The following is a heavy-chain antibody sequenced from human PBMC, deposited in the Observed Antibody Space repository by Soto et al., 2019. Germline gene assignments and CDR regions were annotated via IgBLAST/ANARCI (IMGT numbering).Heavy chain of an antibody. CDR1: GFPFCSYA. Sequence: GASLSLSCSASGFPFCSYAVHWVRQAPGKGLEYVSAISSNGGSTYYADSVKGGFTISRDNSKNTLYLQMSSLRAEDTAVYYWVKLAVIRGPDSSTISYYLDFWRQ. V-gene: IGHV3-64D*08. CDR2: ISSNGGST. D-gene: IGHD2-2*01. J-gene: IGHJ4*02. CDR3: VKLAVIRGPDSSTISYYLDF.